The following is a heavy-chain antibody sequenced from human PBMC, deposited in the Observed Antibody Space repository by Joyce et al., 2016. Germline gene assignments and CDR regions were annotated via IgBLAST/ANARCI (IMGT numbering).Heavy chain of an antibody. D-gene: IGHD2-15*01. CDR3: ARDGGYCSGGICYTFFDY. J-gene: IGHJ4*02. CDR2: INDRGST. CDR1: GPSISSYL. Sequence: QVQLQESGPGVVKPSETLSLTCTVSGPSISSYLWSWIRQSPGKGLEWIGYINDRGSTNYSPSLKRRVTISADTSRKQISLRVTSVTAADTAVYYCARDGGYCSGGICYTFFDYWGQGTLVTVSS. V-gene: IGHV4-59*01.